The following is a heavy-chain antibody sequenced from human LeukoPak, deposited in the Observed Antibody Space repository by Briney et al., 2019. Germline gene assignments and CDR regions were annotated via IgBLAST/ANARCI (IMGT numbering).Heavy chain of an antibody. CDR1: GFTFGDYA. J-gene: IGHJ4*02. CDR3: AKNIAARREERYFDY. V-gene: IGHV3-23*01. D-gene: IGHD6-6*01. Sequence: GGSLRLSCTASGFTFGDYAMSWFRQAPGKGLEWVSAISGSGGSTYYADSVKGRFTISRDNSKNTLYLQMNSLRAEDTAVYYCAKNIAARREERYFDYWGQGTLVTVSS. CDR2: ISGSGGST.